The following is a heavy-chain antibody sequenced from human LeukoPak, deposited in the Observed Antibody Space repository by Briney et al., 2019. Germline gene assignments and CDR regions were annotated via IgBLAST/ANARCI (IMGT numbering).Heavy chain of an antibody. D-gene: IGHD2-15*01. CDR3: AKAPVTTCRGAFCYPFDY. J-gene: IGHJ4*02. Sequence: GGSLRLSCAASGFTFSSYGMSWVRQAPGKGLEWVSSITSSSSYIYYAGSVKGRFTISRDSSKNTLFLQMNRLRPEDAAVYYCAKAPVTTCRGAFCYPFDYWGLGTLVTVSS. V-gene: IGHV3-21*04. CDR1: GFTFSSYG. CDR2: ITSSSSYI.